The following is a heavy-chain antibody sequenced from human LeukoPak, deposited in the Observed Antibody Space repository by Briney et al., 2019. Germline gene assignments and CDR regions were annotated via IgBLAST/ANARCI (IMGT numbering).Heavy chain of an antibody. J-gene: IGHJ4*02. Sequence: SETLSLTCTVSGGSIRSHHWSWIRQPPGKGLECIGYIDYSGSTNYNPSLKSRVTISEDTFKNQFSLKLSSVTAADTAVYYCARKGYFGSESYFDYWGQGTLVTVSS. D-gene: IGHD3-10*01. CDR3: ARKGYFGSESYFDY. CDR1: GGSIRSHH. CDR2: IDYSGST. V-gene: IGHV4-59*11.